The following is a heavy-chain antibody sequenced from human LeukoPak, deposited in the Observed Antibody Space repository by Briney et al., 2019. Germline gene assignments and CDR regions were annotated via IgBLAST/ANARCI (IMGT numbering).Heavy chain of an antibody. CDR2: INHSGST. D-gene: IGHD6-6*01. CDR1: GGSFSGYY. CDR3: ASGYSSSPFGYYYYYMDV. J-gene: IGHJ6*03. Sequence: SETLSLTCAVYGGSFSGYYWSWIRQPPGKGLEWIGEINHSGSTNYNPSLKSRVTISVDTSKNQFSPKLSSVTAADTAVYYCASGYSSSPFGYYYYYMDVWGKGTTVTVSS. V-gene: IGHV4-34*01.